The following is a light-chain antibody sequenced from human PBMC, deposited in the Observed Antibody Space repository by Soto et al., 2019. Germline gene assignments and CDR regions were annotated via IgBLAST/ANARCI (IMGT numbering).Light chain of an antibody. J-gene: IGKJ4*01. CDR3: LHYNTFSLT. Sequence: DVQMTQSPSTLSASIGDRVTITCRASQSITNSLAWYQQKPGKPPNLLIYQASTSIVGVPSRISGSGSGTEFTLTISSLQPGDFATYYCLHYNTFSLTFGGGTKVDIK. CDR1: QSITNS. V-gene: IGKV1-5*03. CDR2: QAS.